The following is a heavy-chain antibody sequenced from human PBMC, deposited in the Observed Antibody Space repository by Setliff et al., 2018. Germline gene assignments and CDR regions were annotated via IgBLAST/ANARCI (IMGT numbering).Heavy chain of an antibody. Sequence: SETLSLTCSVSGGSISSGSYYWGWIRQSPGKGLEWIGSMYYSGSTYYNPPLKGRVTLSVDTTKNQFSLKLTSMTAADTAVYYCVRESRSTWYRRGFWGQGTLVTVSS. D-gene: IGHD6-13*01. J-gene: IGHJ4*02. CDR1: GGSISSGSYY. CDR3: VRESRSTWYRRGF. CDR2: MYYSGST. V-gene: IGHV4-39*07.